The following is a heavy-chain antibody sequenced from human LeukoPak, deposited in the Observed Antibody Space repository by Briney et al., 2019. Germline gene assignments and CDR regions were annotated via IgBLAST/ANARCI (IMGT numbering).Heavy chain of an antibody. CDR1: GFTLSSYA. CDR2: ISSSSSYI. Sequence: PGGSLRLACAASGFTLSSYAMSWVRQAPGKGLEWVSSISSSSSYIYYADSVKGRFTISRDNAKNSLYLQMNSLRAEDTAVYYSARGSWDDYWGQGTLVTVSS. D-gene: IGHD1-26*01. J-gene: IGHJ4*02. CDR3: ARGSWDDY. V-gene: IGHV3-21*01.